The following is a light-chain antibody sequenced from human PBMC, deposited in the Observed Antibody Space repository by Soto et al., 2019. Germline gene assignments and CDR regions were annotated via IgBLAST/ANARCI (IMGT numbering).Light chain of an antibody. CDR1: TSDVGGYEY. V-gene: IGLV2-11*01. Sequence: QSVLTQPRSVSGSPGQSVTISCTGTTSDVGGYEYVSWYQQYPGKAPKLLIKTNNQRPSGVPDRFSGSKSGASASLAISGLQPEDEATYYCATWDDSRKGVFGTGTKLTVL. CDR2: TNN. J-gene: IGLJ1*01. CDR3: ATWDDSRKGV.